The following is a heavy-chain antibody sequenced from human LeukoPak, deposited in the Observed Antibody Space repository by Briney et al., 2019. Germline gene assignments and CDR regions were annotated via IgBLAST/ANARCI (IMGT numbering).Heavy chain of an antibody. CDR3: ARGCSSTSCLDY. Sequence: PSETLSLTCAVYGGSFSGYYWSWIRQPPGKGLEWIGEINHSGSTNYNPSLKSRVTISVDTSKNQFSLKLSSVTAADTAVYYCARGCSSTSCLDYWGQGTLVTVFS. CDR2: INHSGST. CDR1: GGSFSGYY. V-gene: IGHV4-34*01. D-gene: IGHD2-2*01. J-gene: IGHJ4*02.